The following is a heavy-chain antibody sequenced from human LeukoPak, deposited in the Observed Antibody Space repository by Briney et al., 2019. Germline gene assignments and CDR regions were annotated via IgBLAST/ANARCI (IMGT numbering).Heavy chain of an antibody. CDR1: GYTFTGYY. V-gene: IGHV1-2*02. J-gene: IGHJ3*02. Sequence: ASVKVSCKASGYTFTGYYMHRVRQAPGQGLEWMGWINPNSGGTNYAQKFQGRVTMTRDTSISTAYMELSSLRSEDTAVYYCARCSGILTGTFDIWGQGTMVTVSS. CDR3: ARCSGILTGTFDI. D-gene: IGHD3-9*01. CDR2: INPNSGGT.